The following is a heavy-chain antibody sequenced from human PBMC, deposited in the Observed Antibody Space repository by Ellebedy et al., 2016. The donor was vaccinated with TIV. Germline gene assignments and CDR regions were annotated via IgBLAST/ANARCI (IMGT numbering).Heavy chain of an antibody. CDR2: ISYDGSNK. J-gene: IGHJ1*01. CDR3: AKTPYWNYATSSFQH. D-gene: IGHD1-7*01. V-gene: IGHV3-30-3*02. Sequence: GESLKISCAASGFTFSSYAMHWVRQAPGKGLEWVAVISYDGSNKYYADPVKVRFTISRDNSKNTLYRQMNSLRAEDTAVYYCAKTPYWNYATSSFQHWGQGTLVTVSS. CDR1: GFTFSSYA.